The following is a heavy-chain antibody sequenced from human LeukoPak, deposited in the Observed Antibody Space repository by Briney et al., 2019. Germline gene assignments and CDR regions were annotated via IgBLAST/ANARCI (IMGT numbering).Heavy chain of an antibody. Sequence: GGSLRLSCAASGFTFSDYYMSWIRQAPGKGLEWVSYISSSGSTIYYADSVKGRFTISRDNAKNSLYLQMDSLRAEDTAVYYCASWAACCGGDCYDDAFDIWGQGTMVTVSS. V-gene: IGHV3-11*04. CDR1: GFTFSDYY. J-gene: IGHJ3*02. CDR2: ISSSGSTI. D-gene: IGHD2-21*01. CDR3: ASWAACCGGDCYDDAFDI.